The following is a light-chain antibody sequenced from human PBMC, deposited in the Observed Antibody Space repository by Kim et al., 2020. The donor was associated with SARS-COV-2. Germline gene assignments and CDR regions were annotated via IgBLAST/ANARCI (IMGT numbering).Light chain of an antibody. Sequence: EIVLTQSPGTLSLSPGERATLSCRASQSVSSSYLAWYQQKPGQAPRLLMYGASSRATGIPDRFSGSASGTDFTLTISRLEPEDVAVYYCQQYGSSPWTFGQGTKVDIK. J-gene: IGKJ1*01. CDR2: GAS. CDR1: QSVSSSY. CDR3: QQYGSSPWT. V-gene: IGKV3-20*01.